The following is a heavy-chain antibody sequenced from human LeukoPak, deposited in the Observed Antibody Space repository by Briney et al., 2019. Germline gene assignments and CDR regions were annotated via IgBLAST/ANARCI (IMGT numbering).Heavy chain of an antibody. CDR1: GGTFSSYA. V-gene: IGHV1-69*13. J-gene: IGHJ6*02. CDR3: ARPLRYYYYYGMDV. D-gene: IGHD4-17*01. Sequence: GASVKVSCKASGGTFSSYAISWVRQAPGQGLEWMGGIIPIFGTANYAQKFQGRVTITADESTSTAYMELSSLRSEDTVVYYCARPLRYYYYYGMDVWGQGTTVTVSS. CDR2: IIPIFGTA.